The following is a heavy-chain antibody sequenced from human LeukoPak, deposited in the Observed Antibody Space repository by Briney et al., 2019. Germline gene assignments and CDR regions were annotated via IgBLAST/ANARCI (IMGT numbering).Heavy chain of an antibody. J-gene: IGHJ4*02. V-gene: IGHV3-53*01. CDR3: ARVSLDYYDSSGYYLGD. CDR1: GFTVSSNY. CDR2: IYSGGST. Sequence: GGSLRLSCAASGFTVSSNYMSWVRQAPGKGLEWVSVIYSGGSTYYADSVKGRFTISRDNSKNTLYLQMNSLRAEDTAVCYCARVSLDYYDSSGYYLGDWGQGTLVTVSS. D-gene: IGHD3-22*01.